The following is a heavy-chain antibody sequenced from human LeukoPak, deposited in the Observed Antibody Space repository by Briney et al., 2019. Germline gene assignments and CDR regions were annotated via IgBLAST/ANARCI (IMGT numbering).Heavy chain of an antibody. J-gene: IGHJ4*02. CDR1: GGSFSGYY. CDR2: INHSGST. V-gene: IGHV4-34*01. Sequence: SETLSLTCAVYGGSFSGYYWSWIRQPPGKGLEWIGEINHSGSTNYNPSLKGRVTISVDTSKNQFSLKLSSVTAADTAVYYRARGFSSSNSTTQFDYWGQGTLVTVSS. CDR3: ARGFSSSNSTTQFDY. D-gene: IGHD6-13*01.